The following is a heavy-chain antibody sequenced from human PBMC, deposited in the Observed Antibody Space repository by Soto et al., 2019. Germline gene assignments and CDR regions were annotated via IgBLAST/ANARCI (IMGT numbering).Heavy chain of an antibody. CDR1: GGSFSDYY. V-gene: IGHV4-34*01. Sequence: QVQLQQWGAGLLKPSETLSLTCGVYGGSFSDYYCSWIRQPPGKGLEWIGEINHSGATTYNPSLKSRVTISVDTSKNQFSLKVMSVTAADTAVYYCARLRYYGSGKPVDHWGQGTLVTVSS. D-gene: IGHD3-10*01. CDR3: ARLRYYGSGKPVDH. J-gene: IGHJ4*02. CDR2: INHSGAT.